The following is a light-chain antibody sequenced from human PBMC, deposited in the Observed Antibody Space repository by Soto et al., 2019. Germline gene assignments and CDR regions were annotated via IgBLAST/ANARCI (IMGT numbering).Light chain of an antibody. V-gene: IGKV1-39*01. J-gene: IGKJ1*01. CDR1: QSISSY. Sequence: DIPMTQSPSSLSASVGDRVTITCRASQSISSYLNWYQQKPGKAPKLLIYAASSLQSGVPSRFSGSGSGTDFTLTISSLKPEDFETYYCQRSYSTPWTFGQGTKVDI. CDR3: QRSYSTPWT. CDR2: AAS.